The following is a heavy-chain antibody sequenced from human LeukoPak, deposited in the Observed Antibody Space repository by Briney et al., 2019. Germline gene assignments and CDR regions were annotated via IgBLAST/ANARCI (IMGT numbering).Heavy chain of an antibody. D-gene: IGHD7-27*01. CDR3: VRSVGSDWGHFDF. CDR1: GFNFDQYA. V-gene: IGHV3-9*01. J-gene: IGHJ4*02. Sequence: GRSLRLSCAASGFNFDQYAMFWVRQAPGKGLEWVTGITWNSGTIAYADSVKGRFTISRDNAKSSLYLQMNSLRTEDTALYYCVRSVGSDWGHFDFRGQGTLVIVSS. CDR2: ITWNSGTI.